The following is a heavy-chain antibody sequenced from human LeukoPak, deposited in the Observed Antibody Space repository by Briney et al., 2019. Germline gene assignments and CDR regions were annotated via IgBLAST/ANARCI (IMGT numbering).Heavy chain of an antibody. D-gene: IGHD6-19*01. V-gene: IGHV3-30*04. CDR2: ISYDGSNK. CDR1: GFTFSSYA. CDR3: ALGYSSDLPFDY. Sequence: PGGSLRLSCAASGFTFSSYAMHWVRQAPGKGLEWVAVISYDGSNKYYADSVKGRFTISRDNSKNTLCLQMNSLRAEDTAVYYCALGYSSDLPFDYWGQGTLVTVSS. J-gene: IGHJ4*02.